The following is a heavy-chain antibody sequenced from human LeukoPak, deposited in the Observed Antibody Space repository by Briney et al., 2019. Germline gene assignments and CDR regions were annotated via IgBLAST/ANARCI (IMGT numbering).Heavy chain of an antibody. V-gene: IGHV3-30*04. J-gene: IGHJ4*02. CDR3: EGTLGLGYTYGHDY. D-gene: IGHD5-18*01. CDR1: GFTFSNYA. Sequence: PGGSLRLSCVVSGFTFSNYAMHWVRRAPGRGLEWVAVMSYDGTKIYYGDSVKGRFTISRDNSKNTLFLQMNSLRPEDTAVYYCEGTLGLGYTYGHDYWGQGTLVTVSS. CDR2: MSYDGTKI.